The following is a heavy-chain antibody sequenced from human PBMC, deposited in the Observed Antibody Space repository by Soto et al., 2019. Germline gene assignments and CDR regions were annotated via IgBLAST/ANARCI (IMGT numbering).Heavy chain of an antibody. CDR3: ARQQYTVVTAFDV. V-gene: IGHV4-59*07. J-gene: IGHJ3*01. CDR1: GGSITPSY. Sequence: QVQLQESGPGLVKTSDTLSLTCTVSGGSITPSYWSWIRQPPGAGLEWIGYVSYGGKTGYNPSLKSRVSMSIDTSKHEFSLKLTSLTAADAATYYCARQQYTVVTAFDVWGQGTRVAVSS. CDR2: VSYGGKT. D-gene: IGHD2-15*01.